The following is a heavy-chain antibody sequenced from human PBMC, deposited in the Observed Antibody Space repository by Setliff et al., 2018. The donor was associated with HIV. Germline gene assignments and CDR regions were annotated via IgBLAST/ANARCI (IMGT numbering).Heavy chain of an antibody. CDR2: ISPNSGGT. CDR1: GFIFTHYY. Sequence: ASVTVSCKASGFIFTHYYIHWVRQAPGQGLEWMGRISPNSGGTQFAQKFQGRVALTSDTSISTAYMELSGLRSDDTAVYYCAKGQGPVDYWGQGTLVTVSS. CDR3: AKGQGPVDY. J-gene: IGHJ4*02. V-gene: IGHV1-2*06.